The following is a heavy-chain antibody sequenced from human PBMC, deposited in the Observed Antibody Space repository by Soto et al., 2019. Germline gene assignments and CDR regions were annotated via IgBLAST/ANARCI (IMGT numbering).Heavy chain of an antibody. CDR1: GFTFSSYA. V-gene: IGHV3-23*01. Sequence: GGSLGLSCAASGFTFSSYAMSWVRRAPGKGLEWVSTISGSGSSKYYGDSVKGRFTISRDNSKNTLYLQMNSLRVEDTAVYYCAKGRLTSGYGLDSWGQGTLVTVSS. CDR3: AKGRLTSGYGLDS. D-gene: IGHD3-10*01. J-gene: IGHJ4*02. CDR2: ISGSGSSK.